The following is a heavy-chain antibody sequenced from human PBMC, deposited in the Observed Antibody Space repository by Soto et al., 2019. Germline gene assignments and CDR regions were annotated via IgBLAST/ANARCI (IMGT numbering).Heavy chain of an antibody. CDR1: GFTFSSYG. J-gene: IGHJ4*02. CDR2: ISFDGSNK. D-gene: IGHD3-22*01. Sequence: GESLKISCAASGFTFSSYGMHWVRQSPGKGLDWMAVISFDGSNKYYADSVKGRFTISGDNSKNTLYLQMNSLRAEDTAVYYCAKGGYYYDTSAFDYWGQGTLVTVSS. V-gene: IGHV3-30*18. CDR3: AKGGYYYDTSAFDY.